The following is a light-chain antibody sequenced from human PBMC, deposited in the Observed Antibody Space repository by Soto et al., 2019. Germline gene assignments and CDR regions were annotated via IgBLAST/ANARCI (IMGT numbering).Light chain of an antibody. V-gene: IGLV2-23*03. Sequence: QSALTQPASVSGSPGQSITISCTGTSSDVGSYNLVSWYQQHPGKAPKLMIYEGSKRHSGVSNRFSGSKSGNTASLTISGLQAEDEADYYCCSYAGSSTFIYVVFGGGTKLTVL. J-gene: IGLJ2*01. CDR2: EGS. CDR1: SSDVGSYNL. CDR3: CSYAGSSTFIYVV.